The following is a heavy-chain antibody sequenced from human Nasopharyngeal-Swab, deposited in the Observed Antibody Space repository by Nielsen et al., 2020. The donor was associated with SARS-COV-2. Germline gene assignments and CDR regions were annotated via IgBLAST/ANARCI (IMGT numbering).Heavy chain of an antibody. CDR2: IYYRGST. J-gene: IGHJ4*02. CDR3: AGWGGDGYNYYFDY. Sequence: WIRQPPGKGLEWIGSIYYRGSTYYNPSLKSRGTISVDTSKNQYALKLSYVTAADTAVYYCAGWGGDGYNYYFDYWGQGTLVTVSS. V-gene: IGHV4-39*06. D-gene: IGHD5-24*01.